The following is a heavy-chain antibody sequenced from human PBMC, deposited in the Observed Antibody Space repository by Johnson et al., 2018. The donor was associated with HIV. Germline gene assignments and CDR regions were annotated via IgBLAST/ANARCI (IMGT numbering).Heavy chain of an antibody. CDR2: IYSGGST. V-gene: IGHV3-66*01. Sequence: VQLVESGGGLVQPGGSLRLSCAASGFTVSNNYMSWVRQAPGKGLEWVSLIYSGGSTYYADSVKGRFSISRDNSKNTLYLQMNSLRAEDTAVYYCAKAEGATSAFDIWGQGTMVTVSS. CDR3: AKAEGATSAFDI. J-gene: IGHJ3*02. D-gene: IGHD1-26*01. CDR1: GFTVSNNY.